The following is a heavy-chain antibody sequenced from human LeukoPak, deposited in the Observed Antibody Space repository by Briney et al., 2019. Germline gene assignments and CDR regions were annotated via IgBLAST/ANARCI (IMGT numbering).Heavy chain of an antibody. J-gene: IGHJ5*02. D-gene: IGHD3-22*01. V-gene: IGHV4-59*08. CDR3: ARRHYYDSSQFDP. CDR2: IYYSGST. CDR1: GGSISSYY. Sequence: PSETLSLTCTVSGGSISSYYWSWLRQPPGKGLEWIGYIYYSGSTNYNPSLKSRVTISVDTSKNQFSLKLSSVTAADTAVYYCARRHYYDSSQFDPWGQGTLVTVSS.